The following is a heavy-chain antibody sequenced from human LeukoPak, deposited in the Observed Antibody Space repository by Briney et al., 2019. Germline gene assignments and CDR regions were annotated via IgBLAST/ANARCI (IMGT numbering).Heavy chain of an antibody. D-gene: IGHD1/OR15-1a*01. CDR1: GYTFSGYY. CDR2: MNPNSGAT. V-gene: IGHV1-2*02. Sequence: ASVKVSCKASGYTFSGYYIHWVRQAPGRGLECMGWMNPNSGATNNAQKFQGRVTLSRDTSISTAYMELRKLRSDDTAVYYCARSGITTIPNFDYWGQGTLVTVSS. CDR3: ARSGITTIPNFDY. J-gene: IGHJ4*02.